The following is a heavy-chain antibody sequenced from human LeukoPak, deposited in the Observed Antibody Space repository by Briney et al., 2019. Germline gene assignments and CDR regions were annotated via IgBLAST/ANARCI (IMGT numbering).Heavy chain of an antibody. CDR2: ISGSGGST. D-gene: IGHD3-10*01. CDR3: AKDVADYYGSGPYSWFDP. CDR1: GFTFSSYA. J-gene: IGHJ5*02. Sequence: GGSLRLSCAASGFTFSSYAMSWVRQAPGKGLEWVSAISGSGGSTYYPDSVKGRFTISRDNSKKTLYLQMNSLRAGDTAVYYCAKDVADYYGSGPYSWFDPWGQGTLVTVSS. V-gene: IGHV3-23*01.